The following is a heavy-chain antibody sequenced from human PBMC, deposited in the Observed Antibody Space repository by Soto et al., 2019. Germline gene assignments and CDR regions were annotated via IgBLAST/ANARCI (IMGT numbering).Heavy chain of an antibody. CDR3: VSQRITVITPAYFDF. V-gene: IGHV4-39*01. Sequence: PSETLSLTCTVSGGSVTNSSYYWGWIRQSPGKGLEWIGSVYYRGRSYSKSSVKSRVTISVDTSKNQFSLNLNSVTASDTAVYFCVSQRITVITPAYFDFWGPGALVTVSS. CDR1: GGSVTNSSYY. J-gene: IGHJ4*02. D-gene: IGHD1-20*01. CDR2: VYYRGRS.